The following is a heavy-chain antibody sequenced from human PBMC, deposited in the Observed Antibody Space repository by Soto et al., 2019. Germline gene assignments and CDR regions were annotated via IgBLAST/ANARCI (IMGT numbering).Heavy chain of an antibody. J-gene: IGHJ4*02. CDR2: IWYDGSKK. CDR1: GFTFSTYG. CDR3: VKDRGGGDCYSTPCFDN. Sequence: QVQLVESGGGVVQPGRSLRLSCAASGFTFSTYGIHWVRQAPGKGLEWLAVIWYDGSKKYYADSVQGRITISRDNSKNTRYLQIVNCGAEDKDVYYCVKDRGGGDCYSTPCFDNWGQGTLVTVSS. D-gene: IGHD2-21*02. V-gene: IGHV3-33*06.